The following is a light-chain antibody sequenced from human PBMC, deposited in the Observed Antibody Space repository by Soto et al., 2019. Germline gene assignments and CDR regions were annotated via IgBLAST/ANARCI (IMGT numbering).Light chain of an antibody. J-gene: IGLJ3*02. Sequence: QSVLTQPASVSGSPGQSITISCTGTSSDVGGYKFVSWYQQNPGKAPKLMIYDVNIRPSGVSNRFSGSKSGNTASLTISGLQTEDEAAYYCSSYTSSSTVVFGGGTKLTVL. CDR3: SSYTSSSTVV. CDR2: DVN. CDR1: SSDVGGYKF. V-gene: IGLV2-14*01.